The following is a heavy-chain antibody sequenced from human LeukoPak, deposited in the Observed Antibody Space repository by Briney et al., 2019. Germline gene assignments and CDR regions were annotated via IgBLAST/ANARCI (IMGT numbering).Heavy chain of an antibody. Sequence: PSETLSLTCTVSAGSISSYYWSWIRQPAGKGLEWIGRISTSGDTNYNPSLKSRVTMSIDTSKNQFSLKLSSVTAADTAVYYCARRYYYGSGSSPFDYWGQGTLVTVSS. CDR3: ARRYYYGSGSSPFDY. CDR1: AGSISSYY. D-gene: IGHD3-10*01. CDR2: ISTSGDT. V-gene: IGHV4-4*07. J-gene: IGHJ4*02.